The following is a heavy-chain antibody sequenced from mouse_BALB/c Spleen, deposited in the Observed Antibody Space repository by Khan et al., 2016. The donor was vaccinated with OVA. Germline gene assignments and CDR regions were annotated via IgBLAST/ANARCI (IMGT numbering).Heavy chain of an antibody. CDR1: GYTITDYS. J-gene: IGHJ2*01. D-gene: IGHD2-10*02. CDR3: ASGLKYGNFDY. V-gene: IGHV9-2-1*01. Sequence: QIQLVQSGPELKKPGETVKISCKASGYTITDYSMHWVKQAPGKGLKWMGWINTETGEPTYADDFKGRFAFSLETSASTAYLQINNLKNEDTATYFCASGLKYGNFDYWGQGTTLTVSS. CDR2: INTETGEP.